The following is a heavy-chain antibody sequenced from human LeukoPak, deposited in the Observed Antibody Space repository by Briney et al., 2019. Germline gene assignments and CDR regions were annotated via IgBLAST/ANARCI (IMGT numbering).Heavy chain of an antibody. D-gene: IGHD6-13*01. CDR3: AREGTAADPYFDY. V-gene: IGHV3-21*01. CDR2: ISSSSSYI. Sequence: GGSLRLSCAASGFTFSSYSMNWVRQAPGKGLEWVSSISSSSSYIYYADSVKGRFTISRDNARNSLYLQMNSLRAEDTAVYYCAREGTAADPYFDYWGQGTLVTVSS. CDR1: GFTFSSYS. J-gene: IGHJ4*02.